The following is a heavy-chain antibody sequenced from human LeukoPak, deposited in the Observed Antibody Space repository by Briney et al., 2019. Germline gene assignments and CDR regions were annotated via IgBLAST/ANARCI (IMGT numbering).Heavy chain of an antibody. Sequence: RSGGSLRLSCAASGFTFDDYGMSWVRHAPGKGLEWVSGINWNGGSTGYADSVKGRFTISRDNAKNSLYLQMNSLRAEDTALYYCARRPNDFWSDGDAFDFWGQGTMVTVSS. CDR2: INWNGGST. CDR1: GFTFDDYG. CDR3: ARRPNDFWSDGDAFDF. J-gene: IGHJ3*01. D-gene: IGHD3-3*01. V-gene: IGHV3-20*04.